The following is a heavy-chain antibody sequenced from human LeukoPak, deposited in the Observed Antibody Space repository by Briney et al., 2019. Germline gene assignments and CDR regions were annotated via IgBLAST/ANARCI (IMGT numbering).Heavy chain of an antibody. CDR2: ITADSGNT. CDR3: ARGGVVPDFDY. V-gene: IGHV1-3*01. Sequence: ASVKVSCKASGYTFINHAIHWVRQAPGQRLEWMGWITADSGNTRYSQKFQGRVTISRDTSASTAYMELSSLRSEDTAVYYCARGGVVPDFDYWGQGTLVTVSS. CDR1: GYTFINHA. J-gene: IGHJ4*02. D-gene: IGHD3-16*01.